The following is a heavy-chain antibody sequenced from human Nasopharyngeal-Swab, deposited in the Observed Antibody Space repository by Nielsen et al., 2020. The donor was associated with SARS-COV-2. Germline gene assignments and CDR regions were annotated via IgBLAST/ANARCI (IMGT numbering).Heavy chain of an antibody. CDR3: ARGSTVVTPVDY. V-gene: IGHV1-69*06. CDR1: GGTFSSYA. J-gene: IGHJ4*02. D-gene: IGHD4-23*01. Sequence: SVKVSCKASGGTFSSYAISWVRQAPGQGLEWMGGIIPIFGTANYAQKFQGRVTITADKSTSTAYMELSSLRSEDTAVYCCARGSTVVTPVDYWGQGTLVTVSS. CDR2: IIPIFGTA.